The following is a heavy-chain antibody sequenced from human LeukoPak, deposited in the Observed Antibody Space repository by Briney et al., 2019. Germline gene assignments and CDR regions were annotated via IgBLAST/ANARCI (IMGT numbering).Heavy chain of an antibody. CDR3: ARDMAGDYVSSFYYYYYGMDV. CDR1: GGTFSSYA. V-gene: IGHV1-69*04. J-gene: IGHJ6*02. D-gene: IGHD4-17*01. Sequence: ASVKVSCKASGGTFSSYAISWVRQAPGQGLEWMGRIIPILGIANYAQKFQGRVTITADKSTSTAYMELSSLRSEDTAVYYCARDMAGDYVSSFYYYYYGMDVWGQGTTVTVSS. CDR2: IIPILGIA.